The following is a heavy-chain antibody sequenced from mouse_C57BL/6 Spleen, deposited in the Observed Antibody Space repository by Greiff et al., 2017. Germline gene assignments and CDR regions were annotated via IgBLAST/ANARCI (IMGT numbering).Heavy chain of an antibody. Sequence: QVHVKQSGAELVRPGASVTLSCKASGYTFTDYEMHWVKQTPVHGLEWIGAIDPETGGTAYNQKFKGKAILTADKSSSTAYMELRSLTSEDSAVYYCTRQTTVVAEYYFDYWGQGTTLTVSS. D-gene: IGHD1-1*01. CDR1: GYTFTDYE. CDR3: TRQTTVVAEYYFDY. J-gene: IGHJ2*01. CDR2: IDPETGGT. V-gene: IGHV1-15*01.